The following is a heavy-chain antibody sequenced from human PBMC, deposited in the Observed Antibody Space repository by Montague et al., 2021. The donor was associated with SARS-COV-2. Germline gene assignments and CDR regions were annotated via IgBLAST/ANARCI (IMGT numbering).Heavy chain of an antibody. V-gene: IGHV6-1*01. Sequence: CAISRDSVSSNSAAWNWIRQSPSRGLEWLGRTYYRSKWYNDHAVSVKSRITINPDTSKNQFSLQLNSVTPEDTAVYYCARGGSWLYYFDYWGQGTLVTVSS. CDR1: RDSVSSNSAA. J-gene: IGHJ4*02. CDR2: TYYRSKWYN. CDR3: ARGGSWLYYFDY. D-gene: IGHD6-13*01.